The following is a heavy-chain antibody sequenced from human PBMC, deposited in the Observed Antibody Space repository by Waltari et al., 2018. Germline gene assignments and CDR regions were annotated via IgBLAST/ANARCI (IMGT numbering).Heavy chain of an antibody. CDR1: GFTFISYT. Sequence: QGQLVESGGGVVQPGRSLRLSCAASGFTFISYTMHWVRQAPGKGLEWVAVISYDGSNKYHADPVKGRFTISRDNSKNTLYLQMNSLRTEDTAVYYCARDGEMYCSSTSCYYFDHWGQGTLVTVSS. CDR3: ARDGEMYCSSTSCYYFDH. CDR2: ISYDGSNK. V-gene: IGHV3-30*04. D-gene: IGHD2-2*01. J-gene: IGHJ4*02.